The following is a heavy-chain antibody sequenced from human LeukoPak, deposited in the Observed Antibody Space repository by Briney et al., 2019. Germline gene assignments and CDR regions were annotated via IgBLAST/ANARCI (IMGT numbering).Heavy chain of an antibody. J-gene: IGHJ4*02. CDR1: GFTFSNYG. D-gene: IGHD3-10*01. CDR2: ILYDGSNK. CDR3: AKSGEGRFYGLDY. Sequence: SGGSLRLSCAASGFTFSNYGMHWVRQAPGKGRGWVALILYDGSNKYYTDSVKGRFTISRDNSKNTLYLQMNSLRAEDTAVYYCAKSGEGRFYGLDYWGQGILVTVSS. V-gene: IGHV3-30*18.